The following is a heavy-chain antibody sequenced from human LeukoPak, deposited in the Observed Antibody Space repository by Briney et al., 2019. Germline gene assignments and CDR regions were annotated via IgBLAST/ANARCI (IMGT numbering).Heavy chain of an antibody. Sequence: SETLSLTCTVSGGSMRNYYWSWIRQPPGKGLEWIGYIYYSGGTNYNPSLKSRVTISVDTSKNQFSLKLSSVTAADTAVYHCARGQLGSGMDDPWGQGTLVTVSS. V-gene: IGHV4-59*01. CDR3: ARGQLGSGMDDP. CDR1: GGSMRNYY. D-gene: IGHD3-10*01. J-gene: IGHJ5*02. CDR2: IYYSGGT.